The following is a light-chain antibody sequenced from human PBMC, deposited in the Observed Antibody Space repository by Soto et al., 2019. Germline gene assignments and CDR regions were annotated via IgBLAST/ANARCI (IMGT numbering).Light chain of an antibody. J-gene: IGKJ2*01. V-gene: IGKV1-5*03. Sequence: DIPLTQSPSTLSASVGDRVTITCRVSQSISSWLAWYQQIPGKAPKLLIYKASSLESGVPSKFSGRGSGTDFTLTISSLQPDEFASYDCQQYNSYRYTFGQETNLDIK. CDR2: KAS. CDR3: QQYNSYRYT. CDR1: QSISSW.